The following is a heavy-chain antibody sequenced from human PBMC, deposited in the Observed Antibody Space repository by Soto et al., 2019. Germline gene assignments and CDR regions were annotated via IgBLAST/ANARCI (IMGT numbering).Heavy chain of an antibody. V-gene: IGHV4-61*03. CDR2: IYYTGSP. J-gene: IGHJ5*02. D-gene: IGHD5-18*01. CDR3: ARGAGFSDASTWFDI. Sequence: PLETVSLGSTASGAYVTRGTHPWRWFRKAPRQGLERVGHIYYTGSPNYNPSLTTPATISVGTSKNHFSLQLTSVTAADTAVYYWARGAGFSDASTWFDIWGQGTLVTVSS. CDR1: GAYVTRGTHP.